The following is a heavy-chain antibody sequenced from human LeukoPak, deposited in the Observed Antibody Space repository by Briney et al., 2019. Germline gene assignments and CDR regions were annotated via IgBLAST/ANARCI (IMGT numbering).Heavy chain of an antibody. CDR3: AKESGKFDY. CDR2: ISADGGST. J-gene: IGHJ4*02. V-gene: IGHV3-43*02. CDR1: GLNFDDSA. Sequence: GGSLRLSCAASGLNFDDSAMHWVRQAPGKGLEWVSLISADGGSTFSADSVKGRFSISRDNSKNSLYLQMNSLRSEDTAMYYCAKESGKFDYWGQGTPVAVSS.